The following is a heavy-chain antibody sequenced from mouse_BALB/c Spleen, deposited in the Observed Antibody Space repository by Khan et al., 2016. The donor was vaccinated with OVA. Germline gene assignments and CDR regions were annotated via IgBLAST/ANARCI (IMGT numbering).Heavy chain of an antibody. V-gene: IGHV1S132*01. J-gene: IGHJ3*01. D-gene: IGHD2-1*01. CDR1: GYTFTSYW. CDR3: ARGYFGNYDFAY. CDR2: IFPGTGTT. Sequence: QVQLQQSGAELVKPGASVKLSCKTSGYTFTSYWIQWVKQRPGQGLGWIGQIFPGTGTTYSNENFKAKAKLTVDTSSSTAYMQLSSLTSEDSAVYFCARGYFGNYDFAYWGQGTLVTVSA.